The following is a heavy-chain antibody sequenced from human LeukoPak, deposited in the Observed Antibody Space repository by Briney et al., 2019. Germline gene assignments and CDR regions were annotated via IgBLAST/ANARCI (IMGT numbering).Heavy chain of an antibody. Sequence: GGSLRLSCAASGFTFSIYSMNWVRQAPGKGLEWVSYITGSSSTIYYADSVKGRFTISRDNAKNSLYLQMNSLRAEDTAVYYCATSNGHLDSWGQGILVTVSS. CDR3: ATSNGHLDS. CDR1: GFTFSIYS. CDR2: ITGSSSTI. D-gene: IGHD2-8*01. V-gene: IGHV3-48*01. J-gene: IGHJ4*02.